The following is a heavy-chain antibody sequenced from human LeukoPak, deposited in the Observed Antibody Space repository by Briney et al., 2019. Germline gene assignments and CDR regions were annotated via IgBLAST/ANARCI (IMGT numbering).Heavy chain of an antibody. CDR2: IATSSDYI. Sequence: GGLVTPGGSLRLSCAASGFTFSTYSMNWVRQAPGKGLEWVSSIATSSDYIYYAGSLKGRFTIFRDNAKNSLYLHMNSLRPDDTAVYYCARGRSITILRGVAISDGFDIWGQGTKVTVS. V-gene: IGHV3-21*06. CDR1: GFTFSTYS. D-gene: IGHD3-10*01. CDR3: ARGRSITILRGVAISDGFDI. J-gene: IGHJ3*02.